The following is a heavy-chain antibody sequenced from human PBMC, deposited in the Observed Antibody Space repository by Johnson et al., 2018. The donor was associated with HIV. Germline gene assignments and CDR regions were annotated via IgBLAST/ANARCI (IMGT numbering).Heavy chain of an antibody. J-gene: IGHJ3*02. CDR2: ISYDGSNK. Sequence: QVQLVESGGGVAQPGRSLRLSCAASGFTFSFYAMHWVRQAPGKGLEWVAVISYDGSNKYYADSVKGRFTISRDNSKNTLSLQMNSLSAEDTAVYYCAKQQLVPDDAFDIWGQGTMVNVSS. V-gene: IGHV3-30*04. CDR1: GFTFSFYA. CDR3: AKQQLVPDDAFDI. D-gene: IGHD6-6*01.